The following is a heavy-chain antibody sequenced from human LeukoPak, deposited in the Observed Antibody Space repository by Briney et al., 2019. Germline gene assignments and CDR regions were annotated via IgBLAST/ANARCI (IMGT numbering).Heavy chain of an antibody. J-gene: IGHJ4*02. V-gene: IGHV4-39*07. CDR1: GFTFSSYG. CDR2: IYYSGST. CDR3: ARVGYYDSSGYYSKNRYFDY. D-gene: IGHD3-22*01. Sequence: GSLRLSCAASGFTFSSYGMHWVRQPPGKGLEWIGSIYYSGSTYYNPSLKSRVTISVDTSKNQFSLKLSSVTAADTAVYYCARVGYYDSSGYYSKNRYFDYWGQGTLVTVSS.